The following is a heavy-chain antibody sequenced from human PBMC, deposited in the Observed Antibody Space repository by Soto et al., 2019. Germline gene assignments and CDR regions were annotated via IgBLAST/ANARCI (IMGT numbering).Heavy chain of an antibody. J-gene: IGHJ6*02. V-gene: IGHV3-74*01. CDR1: GFSFSSTW. CDR2: IISDGRST. Sequence: EVQLVESGGDLVQPGGSLRLSCVASGFSFSSTWMHWVRQAPGKGLVWVSRIISDGRSTTYADSVKGRFTISRDNAKYTLYLHMNSLTAEDTAVYYCVRDRYYNMDVWGQGTTVTVSS. CDR3: VRDRYYNMDV.